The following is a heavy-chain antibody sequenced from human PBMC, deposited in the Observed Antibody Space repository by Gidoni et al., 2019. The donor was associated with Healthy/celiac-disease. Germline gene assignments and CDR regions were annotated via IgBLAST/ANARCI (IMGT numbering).Heavy chain of an antibody. D-gene: IGHD3-22*01. CDR3: ARAYYYDSSGLDY. V-gene: IGHV3-53*01. Sequence: EVQLVESGGGLLQPGGSLRLSCAASGFTVSSNYMSWVRQAPGKGLEWVSVIYSGGSTYYADSVKGRFTISRDNSKNTLYLQMNSLRAEDTDVYYCARAYYYDSSGLDYWGQGTLVTVSS. CDR2: IYSGGST. CDR1: GFTVSSNY. J-gene: IGHJ4*02.